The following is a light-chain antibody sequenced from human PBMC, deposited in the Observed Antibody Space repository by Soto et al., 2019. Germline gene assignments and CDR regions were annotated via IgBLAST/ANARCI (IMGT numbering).Light chain of an antibody. V-gene: IGLV2-8*01. J-gene: IGLJ2*01. CDR1: KNDIGVYDF. CDR3: QVWDSSSDHPGVV. CDR2: EVV. Sequence: QSALTQPPSASGSPGQSVTISCTGTKNDIGVYDFVSWYQHHPGKAPRLIIYEVVHRPSGVPDRFSGSNSGNTATLTISRVEAGDEADYYCQVWDSSSDHPGVVFGGGTKLTVL.